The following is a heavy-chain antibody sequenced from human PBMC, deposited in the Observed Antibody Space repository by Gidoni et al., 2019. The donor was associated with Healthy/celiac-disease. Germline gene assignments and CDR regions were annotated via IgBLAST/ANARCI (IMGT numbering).Heavy chain of an antibody. CDR1: GGTFSSYA. CDR2: IIPIFGTA. D-gene: IGHD3-16*02. J-gene: IGHJ6*02. CDR3: ARDGFLGELSLPDPYYYYYGMDV. V-gene: IGHV1-69*01. Sequence: QVQLVQSGAEVKKPGSSVKVSCKASGGTFSSYALSWVRRAPGQGLEWMGGIIPIFGTANYAQKFQGRVTSTADESTSTAYMELSSLRSEDTAVYYCARDGFLGELSLPDPYYYYYGMDVWGQGTTVTVSS.